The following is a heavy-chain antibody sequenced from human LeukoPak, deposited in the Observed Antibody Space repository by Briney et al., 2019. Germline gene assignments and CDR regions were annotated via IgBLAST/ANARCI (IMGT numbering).Heavy chain of an antibody. CDR3: ARVLAAAGNNWFDP. CDR2: IYTSGST. CDR1: GGSISSYY. Sequence: SETLSLTCTVSGGSISSYYWSWIRQPAGKGLEWIGRIYTSGSTNYNPSLKSRVTMSVDTSKNQFSLKLSSVTAADTAVYYCARVLAAAGNNWFDPWGQGTLVTVSS. J-gene: IGHJ5*02. D-gene: IGHD6-13*01. V-gene: IGHV4-4*07.